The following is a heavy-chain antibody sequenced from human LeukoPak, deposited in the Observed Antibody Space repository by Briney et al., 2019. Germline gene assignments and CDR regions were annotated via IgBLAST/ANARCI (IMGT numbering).Heavy chain of an antibody. CDR1: GGSFSGYY. D-gene: IGHD4-17*01. CDR2: INHSGST. Sequence: SETLSLTCAVYGGSFSGYYWSWICQPPGKGLEWIGEINHSGSTNYNPSLKSRVTISVDTSKNQFSLKLSSVTAADTAVYYCARVIGRDDYASPSYYFDYWGQGTLVTVSS. J-gene: IGHJ4*02. V-gene: IGHV4-34*01. CDR3: ARVIGRDDYASPSYYFDY.